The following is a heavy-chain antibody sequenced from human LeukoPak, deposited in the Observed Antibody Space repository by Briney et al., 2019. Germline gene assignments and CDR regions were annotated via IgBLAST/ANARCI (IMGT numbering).Heavy chain of an antibody. CDR2: IRSKTNSYAT. J-gene: IGHJ2*01. CDR3: AREDASGFDL. V-gene: IGHV3-73*01. CDR1: GFTFSGSA. Sequence: GGSLRLSCAASGFTFSGSAMHWVRQASGKGLEWVGRIRSKTNSYATSYAASVKGRFALSRDDSKNTAYLQMNSLRVGDTAVYYCAREDASGFDLWGRGTLVTVSS. D-gene: IGHD3-10*01.